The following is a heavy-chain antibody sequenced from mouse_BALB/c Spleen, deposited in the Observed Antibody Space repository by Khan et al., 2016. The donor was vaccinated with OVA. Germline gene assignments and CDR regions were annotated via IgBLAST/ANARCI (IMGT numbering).Heavy chain of an antibody. CDR3: ARGNYYGYYFDY. V-gene: IGHV3-2*02. J-gene: IGHJ2*01. D-gene: IGHD1-1*01. Sequence: EVQVVESGPGLVKPSQSLSLTCTVTGYSITSGYAWNWLRQFPGNKLEWMGYISYSGVTSYTPSLKSRISITRDTSKNQFFLQLNSVTTEDTATYDCARGNYYGYYFDYWGQGTTLTVSS. CDR1: GYSITSGYA. CDR2: ISYSGVT.